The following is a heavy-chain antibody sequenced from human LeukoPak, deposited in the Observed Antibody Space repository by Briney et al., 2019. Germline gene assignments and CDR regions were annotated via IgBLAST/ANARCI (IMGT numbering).Heavy chain of an antibody. Sequence: SVKVSCKASGGTFSSYAISWVRQAPGQGLEWMGGIIPIFGTANYAQKFQGRVTITTDESTSTAYMELSSLRSEDTAVYYCGAVGYDDYGGYVSYWGQGTLVTVSS. V-gene: IGHV1-69*05. CDR3: GAVGYDDYGGYVSY. D-gene: IGHD4-17*01. CDR1: GGTFSSYA. CDR2: IIPIFGTA. J-gene: IGHJ4*02.